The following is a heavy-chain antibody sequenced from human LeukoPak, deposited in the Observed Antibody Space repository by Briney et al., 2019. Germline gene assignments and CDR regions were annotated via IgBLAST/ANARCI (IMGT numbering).Heavy chain of an antibody. CDR3: ARRDYGGNLPYAFDI. CDR2: IYYSGST. V-gene: IGHV4-61*05. Sequence: SETLSLTCTVSGGSISSSSYYWGWIRQPPGKGLEWIGYIYYSGSTNYNPSLKSRVTISVDTSKNQFSLNLSSVTAADTAVYYCARRDYGGNLPYAFDIWGLGTLVTVSS. D-gene: IGHD4-23*01. CDR1: GGSISSSSYY. J-gene: IGHJ3*02.